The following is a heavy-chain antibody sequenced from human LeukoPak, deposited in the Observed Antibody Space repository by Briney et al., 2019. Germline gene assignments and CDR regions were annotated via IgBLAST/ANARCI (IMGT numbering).Heavy chain of an antibody. D-gene: IGHD6-19*01. V-gene: IGHV4-39*01. CDR1: DGSITTSSFY. CDR3: VRAVGSVAGPGDWFDP. CDR2: FYYTGDT. Sequence: SETLSLTCNVSDGSITTSSFYWGWVRQTPGKGLEWIGTFYYTGDTFYNRSPKSRVTITVDTSKDQFFLVLSSVTAADTAVYYCVRAVGSVAGPGDWFDPWGPGILVTVSS. J-gene: IGHJ5*02.